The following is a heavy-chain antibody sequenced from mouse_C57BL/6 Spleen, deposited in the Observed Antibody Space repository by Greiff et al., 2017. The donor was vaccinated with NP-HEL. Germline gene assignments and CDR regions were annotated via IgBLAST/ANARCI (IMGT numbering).Heavy chain of an antibody. V-gene: IGHV1-50*01. J-gene: IGHJ2*01. CDR3: ARLEDGYFDY. CDR2: IDPSDSYT. CDR1: GYTFTSYW. Sequence: QVQLQQPGAELVKPGASVKLSCKASGYTFTSYWMQWVKQRPGQGLEWIGEIDPSDSYTNYNQKFKGKATLTVDTSSSTAYMQLSSLTSEDSAVYYCARLEDGYFDYWGQGTTLTVSS.